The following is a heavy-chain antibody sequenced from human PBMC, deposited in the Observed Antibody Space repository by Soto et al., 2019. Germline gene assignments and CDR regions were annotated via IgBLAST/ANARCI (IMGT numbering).Heavy chain of an antibody. CDR3: ARGPRGLYHNDY. CDR2: INMDGSST. Sequence: GGSLRLSCAASGFIFSSDWMHWVRQAAGKGLEWVSRINMDGSSTNYADSVKGRFTISRDNAKNMLYLQMDSLRAEDTAVYYWARGPRGLYHNDYWGQGALVTVSS. J-gene: IGHJ4*02. CDR1: GFIFSSDW. D-gene: IGHD1-20*01. V-gene: IGHV3-74*01.